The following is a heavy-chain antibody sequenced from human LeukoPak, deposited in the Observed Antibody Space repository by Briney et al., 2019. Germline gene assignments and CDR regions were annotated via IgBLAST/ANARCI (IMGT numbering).Heavy chain of an antibody. CDR2: IYYSGST. CDR3: ARDSPSYDSTGYLDY. V-gene: IGHV4-30-4*01. D-gene: IGHD3-22*01. J-gene: IGHJ4*02. Sequence: SETLSLTCTVSGGSISSGDYYWSWIRQPPGKGLEWIGYIYYSGSTYYNPSLKSRVTISVDTSKNQFSLKLSSVTAADTAVYYCARDSPSYDSTGYLDYWGQGTLVTVSS. CDR1: GGSISSGDYY.